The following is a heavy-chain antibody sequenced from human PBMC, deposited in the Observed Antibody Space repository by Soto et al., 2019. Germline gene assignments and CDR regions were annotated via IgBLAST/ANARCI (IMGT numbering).Heavy chain of an antibody. CDR2: ISSRGGST. D-gene: IGHD2-2*01. V-gene: IGHV3-23*01. Sequence: VQLLESGGGMVQPVGSLRLSCGASGLAFGTYAMNWVRQAPGKGLECVSGISSRGGSTFYADSVQGRFIISRDNSKNTRYLHMDNLRVEDTAIYYCARGGAAMLGYYYYCFREVWGQGTTVSVSS. CDR3: ARGGAAMLGYYYYCFREV. J-gene: IGHJ6*02. CDR1: GLAFGTYA.